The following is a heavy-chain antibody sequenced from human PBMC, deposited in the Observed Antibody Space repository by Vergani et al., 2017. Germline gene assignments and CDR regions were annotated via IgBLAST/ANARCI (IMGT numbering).Heavy chain of an antibody. J-gene: IGHJ4*02. Sequence: EVQLVESGGGLVQPGRSLRLSCAASGFTFDDYAMHWVRQAPGKGLEWVSALTGGGDSTHYADSVKGRFTISRDNSKNTLYLQMNSLRVEDTAVYYCGRGSDNYNWGQGTLVTVSS. CDR2: LTGGGDST. D-gene: IGHD5-24*01. V-gene: IGHV3-23*04. CDR3: GRGSDNYN. CDR1: GFTFDDYA.